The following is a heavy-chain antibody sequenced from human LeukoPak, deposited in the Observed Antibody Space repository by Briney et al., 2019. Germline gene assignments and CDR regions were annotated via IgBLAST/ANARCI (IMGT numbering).Heavy chain of an antibody. J-gene: IGHJ4*02. CDR1: GLTFSSSA. Sequence: GGFLRLSCAASGLTFSSSAMGWVRQAPGKGLGWVSVIDGGGETTYYADSVKGRFSISRDNSKNTVYLQLTSLRVEDTAVYYCAKVATWTDFDSWGQGTLVTVSS. V-gene: IGHV3-23*01. D-gene: IGHD3/OR15-3a*01. CDR2: IDGGGETT. CDR3: AKVATWTDFDS.